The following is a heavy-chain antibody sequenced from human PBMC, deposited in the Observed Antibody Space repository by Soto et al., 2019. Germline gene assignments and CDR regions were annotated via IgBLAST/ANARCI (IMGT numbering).Heavy chain of an antibody. CDR1: GFTFSSYA. V-gene: IGHV3-23*01. Sequence: GGSLRLSCAASGFTFSSYAMSWVRQAPGKGLEWVSAISGSGGSTYYADSVKGRFTISRDNSKNTLYMQMNSLRAEDKDVYYCAKGPDYDFWSGYSHTYYYYYMDVWGKGTTVTVSS. CDR3: AKGPDYDFWSGYSHTYYYYYMDV. J-gene: IGHJ6*03. CDR2: ISGSGGST. D-gene: IGHD3-3*01.